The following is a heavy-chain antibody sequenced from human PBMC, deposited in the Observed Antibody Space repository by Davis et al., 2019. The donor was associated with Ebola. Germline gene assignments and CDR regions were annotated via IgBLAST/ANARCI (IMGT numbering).Heavy chain of an antibody. D-gene: IGHD1-1*01. CDR1: GHAFTTYA. Sequence: AASVKVSCKASGHAFTTYALNWVRQAPGQGLEWMGWISTNTGNPTYAQGFTGRFVFSLDTSVSTAYVQISDLKAEDTAVYYCARVHTTYGMDVWGKGTTVTVSS. CDR2: ISTNTGNP. V-gene: IGHV7-4-1*02. CDR3: ARVHTTYGMDV. J-gene: IGHJ6*04.